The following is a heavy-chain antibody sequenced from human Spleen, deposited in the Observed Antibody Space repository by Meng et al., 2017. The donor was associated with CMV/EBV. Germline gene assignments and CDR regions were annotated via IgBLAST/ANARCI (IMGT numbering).Heavy chain of an antibody. CDR2: IYSGGST. J-gene: IGHJ4*02. CDR1: GFTVSSNY. V-gene: IGHV3-53*01. D-gene: IGHD3-3*01. CDR3: ARDRGRFLEWLLWYY. Sequence: GESLKISCAASGFTVSSNYMSWVRQAPGKGLEWVSVIYSGGSTYYADSVKGRFTISRDNSKNTLYLQMNSLRAEDTAVYYCARDRGRFLEWLLWYYWGQGTLVTVSS.